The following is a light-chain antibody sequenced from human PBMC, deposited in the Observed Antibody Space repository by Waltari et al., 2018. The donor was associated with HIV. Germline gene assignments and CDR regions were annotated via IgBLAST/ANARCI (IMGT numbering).Light chain of an antibody. CDR1: SSDLGTYNY. V-gene: IGLV2-14*01. CDR2: DVS. J-gene: IGLJ2*01. Sequence: QSALTQPASVSGSPGQSITISCTGTSSDLGTYNYVPWDQQRPGKAPKLMIYDVSNRPSGVSNRFSGSKSGNTASLTISGLQAEDEADYYCSSYTSSSTPVVFGGGTKLTVL. CDR3: SSYTSSSTPVV.